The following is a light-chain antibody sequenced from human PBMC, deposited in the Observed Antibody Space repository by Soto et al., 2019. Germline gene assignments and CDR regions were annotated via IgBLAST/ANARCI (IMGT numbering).Light chain of an antibody. CDR2: EAS. CDR3: QQYNNFPLT. V-gene: IGKV1-5*01. J-gene: IGKJ4*01. Sequence: DIQMTQSPSTLSASVGDRVTITCRASQSISSWLAWYQQKPGKAPKLLIHEASRLESGVPSRFSGSESGTEFTLTISGLHAEDFATYDCQQYNNFPLTFGGGTRGEIK. CDR1: QSISSW.